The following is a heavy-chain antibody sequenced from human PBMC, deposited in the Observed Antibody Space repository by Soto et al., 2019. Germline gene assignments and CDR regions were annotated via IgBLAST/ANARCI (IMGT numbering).Heavy chain of an antibody. Sequence: ASVPVSCQPSCYTFTGCYIHWVRQAPGQGLEGMGWINPNSGGPNHAQEFQGLVTMNRDTSISTAYMELSSLSSDDTAVYYCAYSRSPPGSYGMDVWGQGTTVTV. V-gene: IGHV1-2*04. CDR3: AYSRSPPGSYGMDV. CDR1: CYTFTGCY. D-gene: IGHD1-26*01. CDR2: INPNSGGP. J-gene: IGHJ6*02.